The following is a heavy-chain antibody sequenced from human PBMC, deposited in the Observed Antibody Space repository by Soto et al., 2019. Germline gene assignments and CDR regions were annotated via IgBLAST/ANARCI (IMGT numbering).Heavy chain of an antibody. V-gene: IGHV3-7*01. CDR3: ASARHIGP. CDR2: IKQDGSES. Sequence: VGSLRLSCAASGFTFSNYWMSWVRQAPGKGLEWVANIKQDGSESNYADSVKGRFTISRDNAENSLYLQMTSLRAEDTAVYYCASARHIGPWGQGTLVTVSS. J-gene: IGHJ5*02. D-gene: IGHD2-21*01. CDR1: GFTFSNYW.